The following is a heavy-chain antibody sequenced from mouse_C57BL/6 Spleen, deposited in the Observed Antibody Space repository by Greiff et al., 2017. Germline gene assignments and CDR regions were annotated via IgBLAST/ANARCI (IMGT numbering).Heavy chain of an antibody. V-gene: IGHV1-69*01. CDR1: GYTFTSYW. J-gene: IGHJ3*01. CDR3: ARSNYYGTPFAY. CDR2: IDPSDSYT. Sequence: QVQLQQPGAELVMPGASVKLSCKASGYTFTSYWMHWVKQRPGQGLEWIGEIDPSDSYTNYNQKFKGQSTLTVDKSSSTAYMQLSSLTSEDSAVYYCARSNYYGTPFAYWGQGTLVTVSA. D-gene: IGHD1-1*01.